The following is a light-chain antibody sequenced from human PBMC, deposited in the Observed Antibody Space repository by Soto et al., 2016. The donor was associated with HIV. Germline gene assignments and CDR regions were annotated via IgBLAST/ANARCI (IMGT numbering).Light chain of an antibody. V-gene: IGKV1-17*01. Sequence: DIQMTQSPSSLSASVGDRVTITWRASQDIRNDLGWYQQKPGKAPKRLMFAASNLESGVPSRFSGSGSGTEFTLTINSLQLDDFAAYYCLQQNSYPHTFGGRTKVEI. CDR2: AAS. CDR1: QDIRND. CDR3: LQQNSYPHT. J-gene: IGKJ4*01.